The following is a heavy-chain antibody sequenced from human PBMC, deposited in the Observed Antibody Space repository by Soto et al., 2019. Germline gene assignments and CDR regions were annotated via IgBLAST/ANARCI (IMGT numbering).Heavy chain of an antibody. J-gene: IGHJ4*02. Sequence: EVQLVESGGGLVQPGGSLRLSCAASGFTFSSYWMSWVRQAPGKGLEWVANIKQDGSEKYYVDSVKGRFTISRDNAKNSLYLQMNGLRAEDTAVYYCASGAYYYDSSGYYYSYWGQGTLVTVSS. D-gene: IGHD3-22*01. CDR3: ASGAYYYDSSGYYYSY. CDR1: GFTFSSYW. V-gene: IGHV3-7*03. CDR2: IKQDGSEK.